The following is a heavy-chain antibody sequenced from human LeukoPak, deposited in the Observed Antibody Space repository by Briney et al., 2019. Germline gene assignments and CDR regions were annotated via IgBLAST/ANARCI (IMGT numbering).Heavy chain of an antibody. D-gene: IGHD6-13*01. Sequence: GGSLRLSCAASGFTFSSYGMHWVRQAPGKGLEWVAFIRYDGSNKYYADSVKGRFTISRDNSKNTLYLQMNSLRAEDTAVYYCAKCSGWQQLVPLDYWGQGTLVTVSS. CDR1: GFTFSSYG. CDR3: AKCSGWQQLVPLDY. J-gene: IGHJ4*02. CDR2: IRYDGSNK. V-gene: IGHV3-30*02.